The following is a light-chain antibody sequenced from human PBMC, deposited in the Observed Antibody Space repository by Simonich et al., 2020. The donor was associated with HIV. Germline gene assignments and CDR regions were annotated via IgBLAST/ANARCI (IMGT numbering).Light chain of an antibody. V-gene: IGLV3-1*01. CDR1: KLGDKY. CDR3: QAWDSSTAV. J-gene: IGLJ3*02. CDR2: QDS. Sequence: SYELTQPPSVSVSPGQTASITCSGDKLGDKYASWYQQKPGQSPVLVISQDSKRPSVIPERFSGSNSGNTATLTISGTQATDEADYYCQAWDSSTAVFGGGTKLTVL.